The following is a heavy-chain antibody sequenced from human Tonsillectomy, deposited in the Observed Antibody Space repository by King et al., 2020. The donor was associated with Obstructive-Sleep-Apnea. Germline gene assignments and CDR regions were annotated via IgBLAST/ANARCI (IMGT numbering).Heavy chain of an antibody. CDR1: GFTFGDYA. CDR2: ISWNSVSR. CDR3: AKDLRGQSSYDYVWGLGYVGIDI. J-gene: IGHJ3*02. D-gene: IGHD3-16*01. Sequence: VQLVESGGGFVQPGRSLRLSCAASGFTFGDYAMHWVRQAPGKGLEWVSGISWNSVSRGYADSVTGRFTISRDNARNSLYLQMNSLRAEDTALYYCAKDLRGQSSYDYVWGLGYVGIDIWGQGTMVTVS. V-gene: IGHV3-9*01.